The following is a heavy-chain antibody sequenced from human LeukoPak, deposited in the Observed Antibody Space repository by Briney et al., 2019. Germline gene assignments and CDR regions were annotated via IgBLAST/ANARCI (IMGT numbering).Heavy chain of an antibody. CDR3: ARDYVAAAGTNDY. V-gene: IGHV3-7*01. J-gene: IGHJ4*02. CDR2: IKQSGSEK. CDR1: GFAFSSYW. Sequence: PGGSLRLSCAASGFAFSSYWMSWVRQAPGKGLEWVANIKQSGSEKYYVDSVKGRFTISRDNAKNSLYLQMNSLRAEDTAVYYCARDYVAAAGTNDYWGQGTLVTVSS. D-gene: IGHD6-13*01.